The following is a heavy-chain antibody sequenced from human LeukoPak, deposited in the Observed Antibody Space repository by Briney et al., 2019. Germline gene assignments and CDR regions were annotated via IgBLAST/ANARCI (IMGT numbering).Heavy chain of an antibody. D-gene: IGHD2-2*01. CDR1: GYTFTSYD. J-gene: IGHJ5*02. V-gene: IGHV1-8*01. CDR2: MNPNSGNT. CDR3: ARDLHCSSTSCQNLFDP. Sequence: ASVKVSCKASGYTFTSYDINWVRQATGQGLEWMGWMNPNSGNTGYAQKFQGRVTMTRNTSISTAYMELSSLRSEDTAVYYCARDLHCSSTSCQNLFDPWGQGTLVTVSS.